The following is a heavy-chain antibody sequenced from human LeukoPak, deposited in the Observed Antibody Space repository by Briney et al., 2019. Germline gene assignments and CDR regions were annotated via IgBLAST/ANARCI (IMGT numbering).Heavy chain of an antibody. CDR1: GGSISSYY. CDR3: ARDLPSYYYDSGNMFDP. CDR2: IYTTGRT. Sequence: PAETLSLTCTVSGGSISSYYWSWIRQPAARGLEWIGRIYTTGRTNYNASLKSRVIMSVDTSNNQFSLKLSSVTAADTAVYYCARDLPSYYYDSGNMFDPWGQGLLVTVSS. J-gene: IGHJ5*02. D-gene: IGHD3-10*01. V-gene: IGHV4-4*07.